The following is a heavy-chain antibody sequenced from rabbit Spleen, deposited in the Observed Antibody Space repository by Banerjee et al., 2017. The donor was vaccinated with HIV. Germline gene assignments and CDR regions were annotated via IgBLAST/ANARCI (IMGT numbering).Heavy chain of an antibody. D-gene: IGHD4-1*01. CDR3: ARDLAGIIGWNFGW. Sequence: HLKESGGGLVQPGGSLKLSCTASGFTLSSYYMNWVRQAPGKGLEWIGYIDPVFGITYYANWVNGRFSISRENAQNTVFLQMTSLTAADTATYFCARDLAGIIGWNFGWWGQGTLVTVS. J-gene: IGHJ3*01. V-gene: IGHV1S7*01. CDR2: IDPVFGIT. CDR1: GFTLSSYY.